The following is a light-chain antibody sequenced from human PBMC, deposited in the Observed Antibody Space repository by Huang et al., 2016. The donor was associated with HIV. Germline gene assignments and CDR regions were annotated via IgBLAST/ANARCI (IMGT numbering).Light chain of an antibody. CDR1: QSIRNY. Sequence: DIQMTQSPSSLSASVGDRVTITCRASQSIRNYLNWYHHKPGRAPHLLIYGVSDLQRGVPSRFSGSTSGTDFTLTITNLQPEDFATYYCQQSYTIPLTFGGGTKVE. CDR3: QQSYTIPLT. J-gene: IGKJ4*01. V-gene: IGKV1-39*01. CDR2: GVS.